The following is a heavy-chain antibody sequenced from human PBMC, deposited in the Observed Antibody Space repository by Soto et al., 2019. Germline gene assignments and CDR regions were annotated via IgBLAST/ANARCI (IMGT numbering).Heavy chain of an antibody. Sequence: QVQLVQSGAEVXKPGASVKVSCKASGYTFTNYGISWVRQAPGQGLEWMGWISAYNGNTKYAQKLQGRVTMTTDTXTXTVXMELRSLRSDDTAVYYCARGVGSGSYYNQYNWFDPWGQGTLVTVSS. D-gene: IGHD3-10*01. V-gene: IGHV1-18*01. CDR1: GYTFTNYG. CDR3: ARGVGSGSYYNQYNWFDP. J-gene: IGHJ5*02. CDR2: ISAYNGNT.